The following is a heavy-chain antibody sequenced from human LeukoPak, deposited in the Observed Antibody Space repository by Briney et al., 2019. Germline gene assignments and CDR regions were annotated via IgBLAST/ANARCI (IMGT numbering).Heavy chain of an antibody. CDR2: INPSGGST. J-gene: IGHJ3*02. CDR3: AREDGCSSTSCYEAFDI. CDR1: GYTFTSYY. V-gene: IGHV1-46*01. Sequence: ASVKVSCMASGYTFTSYYMHWVRQAPGQGLEWMGIINPSGGSTSYAQKFQGRVTMTRDTSTSTVYMELSSLRSEDTAVYYCAREDGCSSTSCYEAFDIWGQGTMVTVSS. D-gene: IGHD2-2*01.